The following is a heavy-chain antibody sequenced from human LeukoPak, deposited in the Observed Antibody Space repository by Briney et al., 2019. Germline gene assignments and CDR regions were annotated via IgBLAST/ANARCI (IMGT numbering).Heavy chain of an antibody. CDR3: AKDIGFLEWLLIDY. V-gene: IGHV3-9*01. CDR1: GFTFDDYA. CDR2: ISWNSGSI. D-gene: IGHD3-3*01. J-gene: IGHJ4*02. Sequence: PGRSLRLSCAASGFTFDDYAMHWVRQAPGKGLEWVSGISWNSGSIGYADSVKGRFTISRDNAKNSLYLQMNSLGAEDTALYYCAKDIGFLEWLLIDYWGQGTLVTVSS.